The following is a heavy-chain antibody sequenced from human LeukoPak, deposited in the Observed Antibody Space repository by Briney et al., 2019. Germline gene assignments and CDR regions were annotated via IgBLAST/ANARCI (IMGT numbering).Heavy chain of an antibody. CDR1: GFTFSDYY. CDR2: ISSSGSTI. V-gene: IGHV3-11*04. CDR3: ARDGLQAVAGSPYFDY. J-gene: IGHJ4*02. Sequence: GGSLRLSCAASGFTFSDYYMSWIRQAPGKGLEWVSYISSSGSTIYYADSVKGRFTISRDNAKNSLYLQMNSLRAEDTAVYYCARDGLQAVAGSPYFDYWGQGTLVTVSS. D-gene: IGHD6-19*01.